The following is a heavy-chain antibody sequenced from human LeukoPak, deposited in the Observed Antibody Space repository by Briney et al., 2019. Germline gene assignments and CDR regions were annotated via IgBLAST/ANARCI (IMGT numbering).Heavy chain of an antibody. CDR1: GLTFSSYG. CDR3: TKDGRSFIYDRCGYYPYFDY. CDR2: ISYDGSNK. J-gene: IGHJ4*02. V-gene: IGHV3-30*18. D-gene: IGHD3-22*01. Sequence: GGSLRLSCAASGLTFSSYGMHWVRQARGKGLEGVAVISYDGSNKLYADSVKGRLTIPRHNSKHTLYVQMNSQRAEDTAVYYCTKDGRSFIYDRCGYYPYFDYWGQGTLVTVSS.